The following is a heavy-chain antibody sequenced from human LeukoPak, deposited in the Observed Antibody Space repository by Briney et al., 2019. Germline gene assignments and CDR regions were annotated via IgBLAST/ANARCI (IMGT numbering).Heavy chain of an antibody. V-gene: IGHV3-23*01. CDR1: GFSFSSYG. CDR2: ISSTGGTT. Sequence: PGGSLRLSCAASGFSFSSYGMSWVRQAPGKGLEWVSAISSTGGTTYYADSVKGRFTMSRDNSKNTLYLQMNSLRAEDTAVYYCAKGLGRNYYGSGSYLLFDYWGQGTLVTVSS. CDR3: AKGLGRNYYGSGSYLLFDY. D-gene: IGHD3-10*01. J-gene: IGHJ4*02.